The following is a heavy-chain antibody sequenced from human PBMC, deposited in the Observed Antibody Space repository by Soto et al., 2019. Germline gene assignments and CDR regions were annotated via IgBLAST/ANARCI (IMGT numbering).Heavy chain of an antibody. Sequence: LGRSLRLSCAASGFTFSSYGMHWVRQAPGKGLEWVAVISYDGSNKYYADSVKGRFTISRDNSKNTLYLQMNSLRAEDTAVYYCTKDFVDTAMVDYYYYMDVWGKGTTVNVS. CDR1: GFTFSSYG. V-gene: IGHV3-30*18. D-gene: IGHD5-18*01. CDR3: TKDFVDTAMVDYYYYMDV. CDR2: ISYDGSNK. J-gene: IGHJ6*03.